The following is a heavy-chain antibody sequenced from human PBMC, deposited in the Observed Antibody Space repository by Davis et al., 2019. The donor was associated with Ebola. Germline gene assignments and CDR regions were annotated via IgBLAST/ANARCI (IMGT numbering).Heavy chain of an antibody. CDR1: GFTFSSYA. CDR2: ISGSGGST. CDR3: ARAGQTIAARYYGMDV. Sequence: GESLKISCAASGFTFSSYAMSWVRQAPGKGLEWVSAISGSGGSTYYADSVKGRFTISRDNSKNTLYLQMNSLRAEDTAVYYCARAGQTIAARYYGMDVWGQGTTVTVSS. V-gene: IGHV3-23*01. D-gene: IGHD6-6*01. J-gene: IGHJ6*02.